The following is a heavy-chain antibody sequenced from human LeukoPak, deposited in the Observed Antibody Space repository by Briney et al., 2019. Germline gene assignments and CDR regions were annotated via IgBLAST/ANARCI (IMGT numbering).Heavy chain of an antibody. CDR3: ARRYNWSTGAAFDP. CDR1: GGSISSYY. CDR2: IYTSGST. J-gene: IGHJ5*02. Sequence: SETLSLTCTVSGGSISSYYWSWIRQPAGKGLEWIGRIYTSGSTNYNPSLQSRVTISLDTSKNHFSLKLSSVTAADTAIYYCARRYNWSTGAAFDPWGRGTLVTVSS. D-gene: IGHD1-20*01. V-gene: IGHV4-4*07.